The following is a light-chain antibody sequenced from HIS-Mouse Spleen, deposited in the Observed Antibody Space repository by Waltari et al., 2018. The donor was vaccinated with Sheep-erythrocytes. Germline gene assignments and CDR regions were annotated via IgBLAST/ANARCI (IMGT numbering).Light chain of an antibody. CDR3: QQYGSSLRT. CDR1: QSVSSSY. Sequence: EIVLTQSPGTLSLSQGERATLSCRASQSVSSSYFAWYQQKPGQAPRLLIYGASSRAPGTPGRFSGSGSGTDFPVTISRLEPEDIAVDYCQQYGSSLRTFGQGTKVEIK. CDR2: GAS. J-gene: IGKJ1*01. V-gene: IGKV3-20*01.